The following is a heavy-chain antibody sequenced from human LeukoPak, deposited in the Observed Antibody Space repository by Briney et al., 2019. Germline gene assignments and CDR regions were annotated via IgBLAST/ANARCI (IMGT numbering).Heavy chain of an antibody. Sequence: ASVKVSCKASGYTFTSYDINWVRQATGQGLEWMGWMNPNSGNTGYAQKFQGRVTMTRNTSISTAYMELSSLRSEDTAVYYCARVWGEGWNYAGGYCYYGMDVWGQGTTVTVSS. V-gene: IGHV1-8*01. CDR1: GYTFTSYD. J-gene: IGHJ6*02. CDR2: MNPNSGNT. CDR3: ARVWGEGWNYAGGYCYYGMDV. D-gene: IGHD1-7*01.